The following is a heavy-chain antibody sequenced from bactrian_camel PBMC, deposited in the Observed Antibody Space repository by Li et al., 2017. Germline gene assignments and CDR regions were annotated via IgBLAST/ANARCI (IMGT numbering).Heavy chain of an antibody. CDR1: GYTIGVSSWC. J-gene: IGHJ6*01. V-gene: IGHV3S55*01. Sequence: HVQLVESGGGSVQAGGSLRLSCLISGYTIGVSSWCEAWFRQVPGKEREAVAALDVDGDTAYADFVKGRFTISQDNAKNTLYLQMNSLEPEDTAMYYCAAQNDERRCSIFVAHFDYWGQGTQVTVS. CDR3: AAQNDERRCSIFVAHFDY. D-gene: IGHD6*01. CDR2: LDVDGDT.